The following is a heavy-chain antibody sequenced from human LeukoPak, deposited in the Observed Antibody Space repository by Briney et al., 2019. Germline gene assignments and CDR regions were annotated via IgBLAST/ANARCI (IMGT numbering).Heavy chain of an antibody. CDR2: IRGSRSGLGSGN. CDR3: ARDDNWGFDY. CDR1: GFVFSDFS. Sequence: PGGSLRPSCAASGFVFSDFSMNWVRQAPGKGLEWVANIRGSRSGLGSGNYYAGSVKGRFTISRDDAKNSLYLQMSSLRAEDTAFYYCARDDNWGFDYWGQGALVTVSS. D-gene: IGHD7-27*01. V-gene: IGHV3-21*05. J-gene: IGHJ4*02.